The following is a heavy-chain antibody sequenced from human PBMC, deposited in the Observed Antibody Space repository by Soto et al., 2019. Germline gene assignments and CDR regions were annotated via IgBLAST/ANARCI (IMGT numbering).Heavy chain of an antibody. CDR2: IIPIFGTA. D-gene: IGHD1-26*01. J-gene: IGHJ6*02. Sequence: SVKVSCKASGGTFSSYAISWVRQAPGQGLEWMGGIIPIFGTANYAQKLQGRVTITADESTSTAYMELSRLRSEDTAVYYCARVGSGSYYYYYYGMDVWGQGTTVTVSS. CDR3: ARVGSGSYYYYYYGMDV. CDR1: GGTFSSYA. V-gene: IGHV1-69*13.